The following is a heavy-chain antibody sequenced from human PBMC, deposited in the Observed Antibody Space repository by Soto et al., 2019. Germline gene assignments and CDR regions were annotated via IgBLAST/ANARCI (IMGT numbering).Heavy chain of an antibody. V-gene: IGHV1-8*01. J-gene: IGHJ6*02. CDR1: GYTFTSYD. CDR3: ARGEEDYAHYYYGMDV. CDR2: MNPNSGNT. Sequence: QVQLVQSGAEVKKPGASVKVSCKASGYTFTSYDINWVRQATGQGLEWMGWMNPNSGNTGYAQKFQGRVTMPRNTSKSTADIEQRILRSEATAVYYCARGEEDYAHYYYGMDVWGHGTTVTVSS. D-gene: IGHD4-17*01.